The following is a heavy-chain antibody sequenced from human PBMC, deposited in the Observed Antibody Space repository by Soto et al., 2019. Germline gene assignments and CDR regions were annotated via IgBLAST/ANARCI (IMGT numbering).Heavy chain of an antibody. Sequence: ASVKVSCKASGYTFTSYGISWVRQAPGQGLEWMGWISAYNGNTNYAQKPQGRVTMTTDTSTSTAYMELRSLRSDDTAVYYCARGALYSSGPIGTPDYWGQGTLVTVSS. CDR2: ISAYNGNT. J-gene: IGHJ4*02. D-gene: IGHD6-19*01. CDR3: ARGALYSSGPIGTPDY. CDR1: GYTFTSYG. V-gene: IGHV1-18*01.